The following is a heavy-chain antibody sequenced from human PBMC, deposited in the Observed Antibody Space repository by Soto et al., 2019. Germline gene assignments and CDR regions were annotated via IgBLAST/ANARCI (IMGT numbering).Heavy chain of an antibody. CDR3: ARGGAHYYDSSGLRDY. CDR1: GYTFTGYY. CDR2: INPNSGGT. V-gene: IGHV1-2*04. Sequence: ASVKVSCKASGYTFTGYYMRWVRQAPGQGLEWMGWINPNSGGTNYAQKFQGWVTMTRDTSISTAYMELSRLRSDDTAVYYCARGGAHYYDSSGLRDYWGQGTLVTVSS. J-gene: IGHJ4*02. D-gene: IGHD3-22*01.